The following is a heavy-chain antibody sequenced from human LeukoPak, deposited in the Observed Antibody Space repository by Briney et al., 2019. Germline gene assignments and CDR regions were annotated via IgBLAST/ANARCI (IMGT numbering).Heavy chain of an antibody. Sequence: SVKVSCKASGGTFSSYAISWVRQAPGQGLEWLGGIIPIFGTANYAQKFQGRVTITTDESTSTAYMALSSLRSEDTAVYYCASGGSHGDDAFDIWGQGTMVTVSS. CDR3: ASGGSHGDDAFDI. CDR2: IIPIFGTA. V-gene: IGHV1-69*05. CDR1: GGTFSSYA. J-gene: IGHJ3*02. D-gene: IGHD1-26*01.